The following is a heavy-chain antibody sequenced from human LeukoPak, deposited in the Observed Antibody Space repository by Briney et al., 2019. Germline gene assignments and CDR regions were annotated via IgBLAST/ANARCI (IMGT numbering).Heavy chain of an antibody. J-gene: IGHJ4*02. D-gene: IGHD5-24*01. Sequence: GGSLRLSCAASGFTFRTSAMHWVRQAPGKGLESLCGISGSGNGTYYADSVKGRFTISRDNSQNMVYLLMNSLTVEDAATYYCAKRTMSAFDSWGQGTLLIVSS. CDR2: ISGSGNGT. CDR1: GFTFRTSA. CDR3: AKRTMSAFDS. V-gene: IGHV3-23*01.